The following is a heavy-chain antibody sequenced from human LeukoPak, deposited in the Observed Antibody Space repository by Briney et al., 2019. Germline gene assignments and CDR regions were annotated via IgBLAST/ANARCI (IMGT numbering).Heavy chain of an antibody. V-gene: IGHV1-8*01. CDR3: ATSYDSSGYYYEPEYFQH. CDR2: MNPNSGNT. D-gene: IGHD3-22*01. CDR1: GYTFTSYD. J-gene: IGHJ1*01. Sequence: ASVKVSCKASGYTFTSYDISWVRQATGQGLEWMGWMNPNSGNTGYAQKFKGRVTMTRNTSISTAYLELSSLRSEDTAVYYCATSYDSSGYYYEPEYFQHWGQGTLVTVSS.